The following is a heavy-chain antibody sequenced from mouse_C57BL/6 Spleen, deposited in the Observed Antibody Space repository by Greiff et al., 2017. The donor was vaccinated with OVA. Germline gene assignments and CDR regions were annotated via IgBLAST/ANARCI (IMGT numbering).Heavy chain of an antibody. J-gene: IGHJ3*01. CDR3: AKSYYSNDFAF. CDR1: GFTFSDYG. CDR2: ISSGSSTI. Sequence: EVQVVESGGGLVKPGGSLKLSCAASGFTFSDYGMHWVRQAPEKGLEWVAYISSGSSTIYYADTVKGRFTISRASAKNTLFLQMTILSSDYTAMYYCAKSYYSNDFAFWGQGTLVTVSA. D-gene: IGHD2-12*01. V-gene: IGHV5-17*01.